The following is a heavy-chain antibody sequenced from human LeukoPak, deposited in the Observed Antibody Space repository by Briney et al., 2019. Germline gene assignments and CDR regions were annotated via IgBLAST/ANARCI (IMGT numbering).Heavy chain of an antibody. CDR1: AGTLTNYA. J-gene: IGHJ4*02. D-gene: IGHD6-6*01. CDR3: ARPNKAAQYGPFDY. Sequence: SEKVSCKASAGTLTNYAISWVRQAPGQGREWMGGIIPVYGTASYAQNFQGKVTITTDESTSTSYLELSSLRSEDTAVYYCARPNKAAQYGPFDYWGQGTLVTVSS. CDR2: IIPVYGTA. V-gene: IGHV1-69*05.